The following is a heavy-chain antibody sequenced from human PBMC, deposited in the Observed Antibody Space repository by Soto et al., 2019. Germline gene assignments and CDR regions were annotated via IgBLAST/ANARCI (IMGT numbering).Heavy chain of an antibody. V-gene: IGHV3-7*01. J-gene: IGHJ6*02. CDR1: GFTFSSYG. CDR2: IKQDGGEK. CDR3: AKDLALSIAAAGTFAVFYYGMDV. Sequence: GGSLRLSCAASGFTFSSYGMSWVRQAPGKGLEWVANIKQDGGEKYYADSVKGRFTISRDNSKNTLYLQMNSLRAEDTAVYYCAKDLALSIAAAGTFAVFYYGMDVWGQGTTVTVSS. D-gene: IGHD6-13*01.